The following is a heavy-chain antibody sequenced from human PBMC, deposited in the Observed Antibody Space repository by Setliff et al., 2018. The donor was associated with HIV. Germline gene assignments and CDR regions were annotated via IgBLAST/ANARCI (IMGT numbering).Heavy chain of an antibody. CDR1: GYSFTGYY. V-gene: IGHV1-2*02. D-gene: IGHD7-27*01. Sequence: GASVKVSCKASGYSFTGYYMHWVRQAPGQGLEWMGWINPNSANTGYAQKFQGRVTMTRDTSINTAYMELRGLRSDDTAVYYCARGADYLGIPSYYYYYMDVWGKGTTVTVS. CDR3: ARGADYLGIPSYYYYYMDV. J-gene: IGHJ6*03. CDR2: INPNSANT.